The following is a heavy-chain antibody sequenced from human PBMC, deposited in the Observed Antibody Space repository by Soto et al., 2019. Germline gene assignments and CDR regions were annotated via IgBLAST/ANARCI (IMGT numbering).Heavy chain of an antibody. CDR3: ARPAGPFDY. CDR1: GFTFRSFA. V-gene: IGHV3-30*04. CDR2: VSFDGRNK. Sequence: QVQLVESGGGVVQPGRSLRLSCTASGFTFRSFAMHWVRQAPGKGLEWLALVSFDGRNKYYADSVKGRFTISRDNSNSTVFLQMIGLRSEDTGVYYCARPAGPFDYWGQGTLVTVSS. J-gene: IGHJ4*02.